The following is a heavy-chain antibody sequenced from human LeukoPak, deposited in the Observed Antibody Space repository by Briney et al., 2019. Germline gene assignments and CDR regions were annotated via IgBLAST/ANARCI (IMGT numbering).Heavy chain of an antibody. V-gene: IGHV3-30*03. D-gene: IGHD5-18*01. Sequence: GGSLRLSCAASGFTFSSYGIHWVRQAPGKGLEWVAVISYDGSNKYYADSVKGRFTISRDNSKNTLYLQMNSLRAEDTAVYYCASRKDTPHLPDYWGQGTLVTVSS. CDR2: ISYDGSNK. J-gene: IGHJ4*02. CDR1: GFTFSSYG. CDR3: ASRKDTPHLPDY.